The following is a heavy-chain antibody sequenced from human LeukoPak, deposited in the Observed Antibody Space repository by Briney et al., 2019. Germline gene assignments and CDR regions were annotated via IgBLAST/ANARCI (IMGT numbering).Heavy chain of an antibody. CDR2: IYHSGST. Sequence: SETLSLTCTVSGGSISSYYWSWIRQPPGKGLEWIGYIYHSGSTNYNPSLKSRVTISVDTSKNQFSLKLSSVTAADTAVYYCARVGYYDILTGYYSSMDVWGQGTTVTVSS. CDR1: GGSISSYY. CDR3: ARVGYYDILTGYYSSMDV. J-gene: IGHJ6*02. V-gene: IGHV4-59*08. D-gene: IGHD3-9*01.